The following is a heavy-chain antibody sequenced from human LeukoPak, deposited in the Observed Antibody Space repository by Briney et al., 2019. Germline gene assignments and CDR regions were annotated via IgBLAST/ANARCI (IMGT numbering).Heavy chain of an antibody. Sequence: QAGRSLRLSCAASGFTFSSYGMHWVRQAPGKGLEWVAFISSDGSNKYYADSVKGRFTISRDNSKNTLYLQMNSLRAEDTAVYYCDPHDSSSHFWGQGTLVSVPS. D-gene: IGHD6-6*01. J-gene: IGHJ4*02. CDR3: DPHDSSSHF. CDR2: ISSDGSNK. V-gene: IGHV3-30*03. CDR1: GFTFSSYG.